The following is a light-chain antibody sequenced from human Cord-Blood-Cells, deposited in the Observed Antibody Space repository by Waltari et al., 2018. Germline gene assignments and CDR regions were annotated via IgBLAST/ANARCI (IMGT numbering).Light chain of an antibody. V-gene: IGKV3-15*01. Sequence: EIVMTQSPATLSVSRGYRATLSCRAIQSVSSNLAWYQQKPGQAPRILIYGEYTRATGIPARFSGSGSVTEFTLTISSLQYEDFAVYCCQQYNNWTPWTFGQGTKVEIK. CDR3: QQYNNWTPWT. CDR1: QSVSSN. CDR2: GEY. J-gene: IGKJ1*01.